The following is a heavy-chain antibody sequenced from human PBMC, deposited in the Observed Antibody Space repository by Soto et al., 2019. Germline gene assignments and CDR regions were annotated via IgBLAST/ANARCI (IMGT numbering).Heavy chain of an antibody. CDR1: GGTFSSYA. J-gene: IGHJ4*02. CDR2: IIPIFGTA. V-gene: IGHV1-69*06. D-gene: IGHD3-22*01. CDR3: ATPGPPYDSSGYYYYFDY. Sequence: KVSCKASGGTFSSYAISWVRQAPGQGLEWMGGIIPIFGTANYAQKFQGRVTITADKSTSTAYMELSSLRSEDTAVYYCATPGPPYDSSGYYYYFDYCGQGTLVTVSS.